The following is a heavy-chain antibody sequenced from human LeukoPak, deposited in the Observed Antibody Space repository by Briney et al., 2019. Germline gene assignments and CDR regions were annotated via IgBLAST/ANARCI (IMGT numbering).Heavy chain of an antibody. V-gene: IGHV4-4*07. CDR1: AGSINNYY. J-gene: IGHJ5*02. CDR3: ARGPYYDSSRNWFDP. Sequence: SETLSLTCTVSAGSINNYYWSWIRQPAGKVLEWIGSIYASGSTNYNPSLKSRVSMSLDASKKQFSLKLSSVTAADTAVYYCARGPYYDSSRNWFDPWGQGTLVTVSS. CDR2: IYASGST. D-gene: IGHD3-22*01.